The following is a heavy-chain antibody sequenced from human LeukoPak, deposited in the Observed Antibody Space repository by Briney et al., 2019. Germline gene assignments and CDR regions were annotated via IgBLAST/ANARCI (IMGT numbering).Heavy chain of an antibody. V-gene: IGHV1-2*04. CDR1: GYTFTGYY. CDR3: ARTEMATKGPLDY. Sequence: ASVKVSCKASGYTFTGYYMHWVRQAPGQGLEWMGWINPNSGGTNYAQKFQGWVTMTRDTSISTAYVELSRLRSDDTAVYYCARTEMATKGPLDYWGQGTLVTVSS. CDR2: INPNSGGT. D-gene: IGHD5-24*01. J-gene: IGHJ4*02.